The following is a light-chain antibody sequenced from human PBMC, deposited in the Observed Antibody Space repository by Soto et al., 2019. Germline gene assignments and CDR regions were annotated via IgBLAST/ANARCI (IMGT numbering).Light chain of an antibody. J-gene: IGKJ2*01. Sequence: DIQMTHSPSTLSASVGDRVTITYRASQSISSWLAVYQQKRGKAPKLLIYDASSLESGVPSRFSGSGSGTEFTLAISSLQPDEFATYCCHQYNSYSGTFGQGTKLEIK. CDR3: HQYNSYSGT. CDR1: QSISSW. CDR2: DAS. V-gene: IGKV1-5*01.